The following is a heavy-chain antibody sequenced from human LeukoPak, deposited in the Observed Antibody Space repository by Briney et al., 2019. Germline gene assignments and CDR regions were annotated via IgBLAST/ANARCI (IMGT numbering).Heavy chain of an antibody. CDR2: IWPDESDS. J-gene: IGHJ4*02. CDR3: ARHRPQDPFDF. CDR1: GYTFTSYW. V-gene: IGHV5-51*01. Sequence: GESLKISCKGSGYTFTSYWIAWVRQMPGKGLEYMGIIWPDESDSRYSPSFQGQVTFSADKSISTAYLQWNSLKASDTAMHCCARHRPQDPFDFWGQGTLVTVSS.